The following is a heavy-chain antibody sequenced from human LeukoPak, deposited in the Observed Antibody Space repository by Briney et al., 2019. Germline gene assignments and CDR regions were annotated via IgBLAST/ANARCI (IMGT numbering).Heavy chain of an antibody. V-gene: IGHV1-69*05. J-gene: IGHJ4*02. CDR2: IIPIFGTA. CDR1: GGTFSSYA. D-gene: IGHD5-24*01. CDR3: ARQVEMATIAFDC. Sequence: SSVKVSCKASGGTFSSYAISWVRQAPGQGLEWMGRIIPIFGTANYAQKFQGRVTITTDESTSTAYMELSSLRSEDTAVYYCARQVEMATIAFDCWGQGTLVTVSS.